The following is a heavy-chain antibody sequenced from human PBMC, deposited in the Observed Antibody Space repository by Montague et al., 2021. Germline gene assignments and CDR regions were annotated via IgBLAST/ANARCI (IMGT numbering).Heavy chain of an antibody. CDR2: DSHGGRT. CDR3: ARERDRYYYMDI. V-gene: IGHV4-38-2*02. Sequence: SETLSLTCTVSRSPINSDYYWGWIRQHPGKGLEWMGSDSHGGRTYYNPSLKSRVTISVDTSNNHFSLKLRSVTAADTAMYYCARERDRYYYMDIWGKGTTITVSS. J-gene: IGHJ6*03. CDR1: RSPINSDYY.